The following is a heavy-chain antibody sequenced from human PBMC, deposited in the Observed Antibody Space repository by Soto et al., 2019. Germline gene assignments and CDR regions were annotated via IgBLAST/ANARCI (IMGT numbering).Heavy chain of an antibody. CDR1: GGSISSYY. D-gene: IGHD1-26*01. Sequence: QVQLQESGPGLVKPSETLSLTCTVSGGSISSYYWSWIRQPPGKGLEWIGYIYYSGSTKYNPSLKSRVTRSVDTSKNPISLKLSSVTAADTAVYYCARDGGSYVIGGIDPWGQGTLVTVSS. V-gene: IGHV4-59*01. CDR3: ARDGGSYVIGGIDP. J-gene: IGHJ5*02. CDR2: IYYSGST.